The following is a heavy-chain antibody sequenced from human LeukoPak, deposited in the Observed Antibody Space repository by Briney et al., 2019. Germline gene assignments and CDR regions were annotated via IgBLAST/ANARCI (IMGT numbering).Heavy chain of an antibody. CDR2: IYYSGST. D-gene: IGHD1-26*01. Sequence: SETLSLTCTVSGGSISSSSYYWGWIRQPPGKGLEWIGSIYYSGSTYYNPALKSLVTISVDTSKNQSYLKLSSVTAADTAVYYCESWGDSWEQLFIRAVDIWGQGTMVTVSS. CDR1: GGSISSSSYY. J-gene: IGHJ3*02. V-gene: IGHV4-39*01. CDR3: ESWGDSWEQLFIRAVDI.